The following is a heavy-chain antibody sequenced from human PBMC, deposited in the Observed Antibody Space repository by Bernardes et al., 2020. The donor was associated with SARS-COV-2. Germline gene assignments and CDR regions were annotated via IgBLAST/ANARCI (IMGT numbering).Heavy chain of an antibody. CDR2: ISFDGNNQ. CDR1: GFTFSNYG. D-gene: IGHD6-19*01. J-gene: IGHJ1*01. V-gene: IGHV3-33*01. Sequence: GSLRLSCAASGFTFSNYGMHWVRQAPGKGLEWLTVISFDGNNQYYADSVKGRFTVSRDNSRDMLYLQMSGLRPDDTAMYFCARDRSYISGWPTPDPWGQGTLVTVSS. CDR3: ARDRSYISGWPTPDP.